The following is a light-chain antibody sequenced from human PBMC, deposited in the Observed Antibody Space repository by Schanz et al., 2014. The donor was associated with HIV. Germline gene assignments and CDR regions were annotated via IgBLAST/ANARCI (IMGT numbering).Light chain of an antibody. Sequence: DIQMTQSPSSVSASVGDRVSITCRASHIISSYLAWYQQKPGKAPNLLIFAASTLKRGVPSRFSGTGSGTDFTLTISSLQPEDFATYYCQQANTVPPWTFGHGTKVEI. V-gene: IGKV1-12*01. J-gene: IGKJ1*01. CDR3: QQANTVPPWT. CDR1: HIISSY. CDR2: AAS.